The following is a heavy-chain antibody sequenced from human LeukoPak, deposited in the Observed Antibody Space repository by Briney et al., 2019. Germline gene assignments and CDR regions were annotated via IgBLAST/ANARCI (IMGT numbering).Heavy chain of an antibody. D-gene: IGHD3-10*01. V-gene: IGHV3-23*01. Sequence: GGSPRLSCAASGFSFSSYAMSWVRQAPGKGLEWVSAISGSGGSTYYADSVKGRFTISRDNSKNTLYVQMNSLRVEDTAVYYCAREDSNNYGSGSYYNDDCWGQGTLVTVSS. CDR3: AREDSNNYGSGSYYNDDC. J-gene: IGHJ4*02. CDR2: ISGSGGST. CDR1: GFSFSSYA.